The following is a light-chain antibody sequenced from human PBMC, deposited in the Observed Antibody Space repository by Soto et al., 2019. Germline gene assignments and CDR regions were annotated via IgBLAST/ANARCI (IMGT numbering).Light chain of an antibody. CDR3: QQYDGLPLT. CDR2: DAS. J-gene: IGKJ4*01. CDR1: QDIARF. Sequence: DIQMTQSPSSLSASVGDRVILTCQASQDIARFLNWYQQKPGKAPKLLIYDASNLETGVPSRFSGSGSGTHFTLTIRSLQPEDFATYFCQQYDGLPLTFGGGTKVEIK. V-gene: IGKV1-33*01.